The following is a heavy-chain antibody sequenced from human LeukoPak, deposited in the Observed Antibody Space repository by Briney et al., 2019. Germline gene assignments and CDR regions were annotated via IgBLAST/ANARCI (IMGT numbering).Heavy chain of an antibody. D-gene: IGHD3-22*01. CDR3: ARTSISSGYRPEFDY. CDR2: IYYSGST. J-gene: IGHJ4*02. CDR1: GGSISSSRYF. Sequence: PSETLSLTCTVSGGSISSSRYFWGWIRQPPGKGLEWIGNIYYSGSTYYNPSLKSRVTISVDTSKNQFSLKLSSVTAADTAVYYCARTSISSGYRPEFDYWGQGTLVTVSS. V-gene: IGHV4-39*07.